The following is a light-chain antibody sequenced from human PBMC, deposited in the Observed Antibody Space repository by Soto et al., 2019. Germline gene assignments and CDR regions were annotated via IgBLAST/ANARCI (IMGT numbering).Light chain of an antibody. V-gene: IGKV1-6*01. CDR1: KPIGNY. CDR3: LHDALFPYS. CDR2: GIS. Sequence: AIPMTKSPSSLSDSLGNTATFTCRAGKPIGNYLGWFQQRPGKPPKLLIYGISTLQTGFPSRFSGSGSGTDFTLTISSLQPEDFATYYCLHDALFPYSFGQGTRLEI. J-gene: IGKJ2*03.